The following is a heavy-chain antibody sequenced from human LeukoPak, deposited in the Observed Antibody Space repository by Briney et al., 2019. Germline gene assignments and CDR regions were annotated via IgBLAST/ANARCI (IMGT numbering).Heavy chain of an antibody. J-gene: IGHJ4*02. Sequence: ASVKVSCKASGYTFTSYYIHWVRQAPGQGLEWMGIINPAGGSTTYAQKFQGSRLTLTRDTSTSTVYMELSSLRSEDTAVYYCARGRGVYDSHTYDYFDYWGQGSLVTVSS. CDR3: ARGRGVYDSHTYDYFDY. CDR1: GYTFTSYY. V-gene: IGHV1-46*01. CDR2: INPAGGST. D-gene: IGHD3-22*01.